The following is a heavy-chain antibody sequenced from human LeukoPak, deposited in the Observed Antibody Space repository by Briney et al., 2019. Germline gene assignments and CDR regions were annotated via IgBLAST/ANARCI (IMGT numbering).Heavy chain of an antibody. Sequence: GGSLRLSCAASGFTFDDYGMSWVRQAPGKGLEWVSGINWNAGSTGYADSVKGRFTISRDNAKDSLYLQMNSLRAEDTALYYCARGARGVSGYFFDCWGQGTLVTVSS. D-gene: IGHD3-10*01. V-gene: IGHV3-20*04. CDR1: GFTFDDYG. J-gene: IGHJ4*02. CDR2: INWNAGST. CDR3: ARGARGVSGYFFDC.